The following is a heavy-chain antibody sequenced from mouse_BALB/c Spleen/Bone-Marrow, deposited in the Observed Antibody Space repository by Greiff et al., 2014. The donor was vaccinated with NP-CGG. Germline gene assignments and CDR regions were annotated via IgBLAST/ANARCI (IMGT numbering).Heavy chain of an antibody. V-gene: IGHV14-3*02. CDR3: ATMITDWYFDV. CDR2: MDPANGNT. Sequence: VQLKESGAELVKPGASVKLSCTASGFNIKDTYMHWVKQRPEQGLEWIGRMDPANGNTKYDPKFQGKATITADTSSNTAYLQLSSLTSEDTAVYYCATMITDWYFDVWGAGTTVTVSS. D-gene: IGHD2-4*01. CDR1: GFNIKDTY. J-gene: IGHJ1*01.